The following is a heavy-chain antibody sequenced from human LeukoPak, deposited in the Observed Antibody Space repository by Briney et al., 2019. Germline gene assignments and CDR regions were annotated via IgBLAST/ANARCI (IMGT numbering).Heavy chain of an antibody. CDR2: MSSSSSSI. CDR1: GFTFSIYG. Sequence: AGCLRLSCAAAGFTFSIYGMNWVRQAPGKELFWLSYMSSSSSSIYYADSVKDRFTISRDNSKNTLDLQMNSLRPEDTAVYYCARARFGYNRRLFDYWGQGILVTVSS. D-gene: IGHD5-24*01. CDR3: ARARFGYNRRLFDY. V-gene: IGHV3-48*01. J-gene: IGHJ4*02.